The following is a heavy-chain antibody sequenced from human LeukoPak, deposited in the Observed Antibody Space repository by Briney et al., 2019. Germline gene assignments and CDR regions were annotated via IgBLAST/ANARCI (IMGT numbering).Heavy chain of an antibody. CDR3: ARDYSNEYQLHRPFDP. CDR2: IYYSGST. V-gene: IGHV4-30-4*01. Sequence: SETLSLTCTVSGGSISSGDYYWSWIRQPPGQGLEWIGYIYYSGSTYYNPSLKSRVTISVDTSKKKFSLKLSSVTAADTAVYYCARDYSNEYQLHRPFDPWGQGTLVTVSS. J-gene: IGHJ5*02. D-gene: IGHD2-2*01. CDR1: GGSISSGDYY.